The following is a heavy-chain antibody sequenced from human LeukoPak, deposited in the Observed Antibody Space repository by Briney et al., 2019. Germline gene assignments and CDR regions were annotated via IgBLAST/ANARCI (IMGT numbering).Heavy chain of an antibody. J-gene: IGHJ5*02. Sequence: ASVKVSCKASGYTFTGYYMHWVRQAPGQGLEWMGWINPNSGGTNYAQKFQGRVTMTRDTSISTAYMELSRLRSDDTAVYYCARAPGGAALGYYNWFDPWGQGTLVTVSS. CDR1: GYTFTGYY. CDR3: ARAPGGAALGYYNWFDP. D-gene: IGHD1-26*01. CDR2: INPNSGGT. V-gene: IGHV1-2*02.